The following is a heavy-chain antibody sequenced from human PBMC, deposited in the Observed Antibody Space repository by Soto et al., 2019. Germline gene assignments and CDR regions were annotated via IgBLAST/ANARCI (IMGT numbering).Heavy chain of an antibody. D-gene: IGHD3-16*01. J-gene: IGHJ4*02. CDR3: ARWGTTGGLDV. Sequence: QVQLVESGGGVVQPGTSLRLSCVGSGFTFRSYVIHWVRQAPGKGLEWVALTSYDGRNNFYGDSVKGRFTISRDNSRDIVELQMDSLRLEDTALYYCARWGTTGGLDVWGQGTLVSVSS. CDR1: GFTFRSYV. CDR2: TSYDGRNN. V-gene: IGHV3-33*05.